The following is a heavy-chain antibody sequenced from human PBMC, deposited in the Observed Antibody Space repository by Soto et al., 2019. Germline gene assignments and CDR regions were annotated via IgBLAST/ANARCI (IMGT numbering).Heavy chain of an antibody. CDR3: ARRYCSSTSCYLNAFDI. CDR1: GYSFTSYW. D-gene: IGHD2-2*01. CDR2: IYPGDPDT. J-gene: IGHJ3*02. Sequence: GESLKISCKGSGYSFTSYWIGWVRQMPGKGLEWMGIIYPGDPDTRYSPSFQGQVTISADKSISTAYLQWSSLKASDTAMYYCARRYCSSTSCYLNAFDIWGQGTMVTVSS. V-gene: IGHV5-51*01.